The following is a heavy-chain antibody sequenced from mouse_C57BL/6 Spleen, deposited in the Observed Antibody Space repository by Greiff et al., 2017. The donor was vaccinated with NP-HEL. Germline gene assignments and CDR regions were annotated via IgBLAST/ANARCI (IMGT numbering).Heavy chain of an antibody. D-gene: IGHD2-4*01. CDR3: ASRYSDYDDYYAMDY. CDR1: GYSITSGYY. CDR2: ISYDGSN. J-gene: IGHJ4*01. V-gene: IGHV3-6*01. Sequence: EVKLMESGPGLVKPSQSLSLTCSVTGYSITSGYYWNWIRQFPGNKLEWMGYISYDGSNNYNPSLKNRISITRDTSKNQFFLKLNSVTTEDTATYYCASRYSDYDDYYAMDYWGQGTSVTVSS.